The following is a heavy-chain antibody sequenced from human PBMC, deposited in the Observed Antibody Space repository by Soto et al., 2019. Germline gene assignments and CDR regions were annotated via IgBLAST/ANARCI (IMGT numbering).Heavy chain of an antibody. Sequence: GGSLRLSCAASGFTFSSYSMNWVRQAPGKGLEWVSSISSSSSYIYYADSVKGRFTISRDNAKNSLYLQMNSLRAEDTAVYYCAREGYLVDYYYYGMDVWGQGTTVTVS. V-gene: IGHV3-21*01. CDR3: AREGYLVDYYYYGMDV. CDR2: ISSSSSYI. CDR1: GFTFSSYS. D-gene: IGHD3-9*01. J-gene: IGHJ6*02.